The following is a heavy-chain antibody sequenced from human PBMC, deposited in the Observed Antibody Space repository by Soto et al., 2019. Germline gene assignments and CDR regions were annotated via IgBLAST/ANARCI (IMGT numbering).Heavy chain of an antibody. CDR3: AREWTGTTSMAV. J-gene: IGHJ6*02. Sequence: QVQLVQSGAEVKKPGASVKVSCKASGYTFTSYDINWVRQATGQGLEWMGWMNPNSGNPGYAQKFRGRFTMTRNTPISTAHMELSSLRSEATPVYSCAREWTGTTSMAVWRQGTTVTVPS. CDR1: GYTFTSYD. CDR2: MNPNSGNP. V-gene: IGHV1-8*01. D-gene: IGHD1-1*01.